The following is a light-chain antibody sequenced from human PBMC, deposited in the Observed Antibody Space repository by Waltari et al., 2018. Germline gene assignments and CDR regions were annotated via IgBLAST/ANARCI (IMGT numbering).Light chain of an antibody. J-gene: IGKJ1*01. CDR3: MQGTHWPRS. V-gene: IGKV2-30*01. Sequence: DVVMTQSPLSLPVTLGQPASISCRSSQSLVDSDGNTYLSWFQQRTGQSPRRLIYKVSNRDSGVPDRFSGSGSGTDFTLKISRVEADDIAIYYCMQGTHWPRSFGQGTKVEIE. CDR1: QSLVDSDGNTY. CDR2: KVS.